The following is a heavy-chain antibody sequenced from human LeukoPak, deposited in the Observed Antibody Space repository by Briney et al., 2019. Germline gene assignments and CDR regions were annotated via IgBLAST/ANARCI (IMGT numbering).Heavy chain of an antibody. CDR1: GFTFGDYA. J-gene: IGHJ4*02. V-gene: IGHV3-49*04. CDR3: TRQGYYYDSSGYYPGPAYFDY. CDR2: IRSKAYGGTT. Sequence: GGSLRLSCTASGFTFGDYAMSWVRQAPGKGLEWVGFIRSKAYGGTTEYAASVKGRFTISRDDSKSIAYLQMNSLKTEDTAVYYCTRQGYYYDSSGYYPGPAYFDYWGQGTLVTVSS. D-gene: IGHD3-22*01.